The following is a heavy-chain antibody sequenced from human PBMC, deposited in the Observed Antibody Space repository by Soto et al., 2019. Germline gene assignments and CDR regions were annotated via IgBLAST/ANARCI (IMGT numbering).Heavy chain of an antibody. CDR3: ARDGVDTMVRGVIFGYYYGMDV. CDR2: ISAYNGNT. J-gene: IGHJ6*02. CDR1: GYSFTSYG. D-gene: IGHD3-10*01. Sequence: GASVKVSCEDSGYSFTSYGMSWVRQAPGQGLEWMGWISAYNGNTNYAQKLQGRVTMTTDTSTSTAYMELRSLRSDDTAVYYCARDGVDTMVRGVIFGYYYGMDVWGQGTTVTVSS. V-gene: IGHV1-18*01.